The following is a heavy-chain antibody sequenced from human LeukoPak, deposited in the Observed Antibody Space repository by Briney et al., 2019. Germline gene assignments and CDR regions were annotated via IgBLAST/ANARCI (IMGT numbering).Heavy chain of an antibody. CDR1: GFTFSDYY. V-gene: IGHV3-11*01. D-gene: IGHD3-16*01. Sequence: GGSLRLSCAASGFTFSDYYMSWIRQAPGKGLEWVSYISSSGSTIYYADSVKGRFTISRDNAKNSLYLQMNSLRAEDTAVYYCARDNMKRAPGGGCYCYGMDVWGQGTTVTVSS. CDR2: ISSSGSTI. CDR3: ARDNMKRAPGGGCYCYGMDV. J-gene: IGHJ6*02.